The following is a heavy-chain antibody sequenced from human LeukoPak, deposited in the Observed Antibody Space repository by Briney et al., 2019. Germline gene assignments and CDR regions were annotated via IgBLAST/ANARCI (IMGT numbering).Heavy chain of an antibody. J-gene: IGHJ4*02. CDR1: GYSFTSYW. CDR2: IYPGDSDT. D-gene: IGHD3-10*01. Sequence: GESLKISCKGSGYSFTSYWIGWVRQMPGKGLEWMGIIYPGDSDTRYSPSFQGQVTISADKSISTAHLQWSSLKASDTAMYYCARHNRITMVRGVIIGELDYWGQGTLVTVSS. CDR3: ARHNRITMVRGVIIGELDY. V-gene: IGHV5-51*01.